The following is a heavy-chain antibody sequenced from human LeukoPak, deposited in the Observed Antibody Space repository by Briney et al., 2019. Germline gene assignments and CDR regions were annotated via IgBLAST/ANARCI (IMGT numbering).Heavy chain of an antibody. D-gene: IGHD2-2*01. CDR3: ARPGILGYCSSTSCHDAFDI. Sequence: GESLKISCKGSGYSFTSYWIGWVRQMPGKGLEWMGIIYPGDSDTRYSPSFQGQVTISADKSISTAYLQWSSLKASDTAMYYCARPGILGYCSSTSCHDAFDIWGQGTMVTVSS. V-gene: IGHV5-51*01. CDR1: GYSFTSYW. CDR2: IYPGDSDT. J-gene: IGHJ3*02.